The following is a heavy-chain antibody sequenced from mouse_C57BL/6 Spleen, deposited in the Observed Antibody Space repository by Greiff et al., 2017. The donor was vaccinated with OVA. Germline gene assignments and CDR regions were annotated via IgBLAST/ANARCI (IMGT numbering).Heavy chain of an antibody. Sequence: EVMLVESGGDLVKPGGSLKLSCAASGFTFSSYGMSWVRQTPDKRLEWVATISSGGSYTYYPDSVKGRFTISRDNAKNTLYLQMSSLKAGDTAMYNSARHGNLIDYWGQGTSVTVSS. CDR3: ARHGNLIDY. CDR2: ISSGGSYT. J-gene: IGHJ4*01. V-gene: IGHV5-6*02. D-gene: IGHD2-1*01. CDR1: GFTFSSYG.